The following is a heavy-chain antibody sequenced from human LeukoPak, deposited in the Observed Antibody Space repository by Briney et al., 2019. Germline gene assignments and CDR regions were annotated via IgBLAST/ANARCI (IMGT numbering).Heavy chain of an antibody. D-gene: IGHD4-17*01. Sequence: PGGSLRLSCAASGFTFSSYSMNWVRQAPGKGLEWVSYISTSSNTIHYADSVKGRFTISRDNSKNTLYLQMNSLRAEDTAVYYCAKDQYGEAFDIWGPGTMVTVSS. CDR2: ISTSSNTI. CDR3: AKDQYGEAFDI. V-gene: IGHV3-48*01. CDR1: GFTFSSYS. J-gene: IGHJ3*02.